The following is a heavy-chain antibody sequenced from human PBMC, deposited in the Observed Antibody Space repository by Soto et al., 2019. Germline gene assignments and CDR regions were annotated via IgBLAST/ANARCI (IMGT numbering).Heavy chain of an antibody. Sequence: GGSLRLSCAASGFTFDEFGMSWVRQAPGKGLEWVSGISWNSGSIGYADSVKGRFTISRDNAKNSLYLQMNSLRAEDTALYYCAKDRKSPTNYYYYGMDVWGQGTTVTVSS. CDR1: GFTFDEFG. J-gene: IGHJ6*02. CDR3: AKDRKSPTNYYYYGMDV. V-gene: IGHV3-9*01. CDR2: ISWNSGSI.